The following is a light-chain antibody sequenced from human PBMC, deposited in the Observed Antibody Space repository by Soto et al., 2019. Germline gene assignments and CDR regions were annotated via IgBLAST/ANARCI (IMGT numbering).Light chain of an antibody. J-gene: IGLJ1*01. V-gene: IGLV2-8*01. Sequence: QSALTQPPSASGSPGQSVTISCTGTSSDIGGYNYVSWYQQHPGKAPKLMIYEVSQRPSGVPDRFSGSKSGNTASLTVSGLKADDEADYYCSSYADSNNYVFGTGTKLTVL. CDR3: SSYADSNNYV. CDR1: SSDIGGYNY. CDR2: EVS.